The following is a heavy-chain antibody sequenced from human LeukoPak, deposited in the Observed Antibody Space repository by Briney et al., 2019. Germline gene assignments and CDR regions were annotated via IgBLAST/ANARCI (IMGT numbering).Heavy chain of an antibody. Sequence: GESLKISCKGSGYSFTSYWIGWVRQMPGKGLEWMGRIDPSDSYTNYSPSFQGHVTISADESISTAYLQWSSLKASDTAMYYCARGGAVERYCSSTSCYWVDAFDIWGQGTMVTVSS. V-gene: IGHV5-10-1*01. CDR1: GYSFTSYW. CDR2: IDPSDSYT. CDR3: ARGGAVERYCSSTSCYWVDAFDI. D-gene: IGHD2-2*01. J-gene: IGHJ3*02.